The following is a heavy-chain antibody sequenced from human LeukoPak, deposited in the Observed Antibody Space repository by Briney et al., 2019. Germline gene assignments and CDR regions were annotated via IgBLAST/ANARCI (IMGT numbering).Heavy chain of an antibody. CDR3: AKDGGIVATIYHSHPLDY. V-gene: IGHV3-9*01. J-gene: IGHJ4*02. CDR2: ISWNSGSI. D-gene: IGHD5-12*01. CDR1: GFTFDDYA. Sequence: GGSLRLSCAASGFTFDDYAMHWVRQAPGKGLEWVSGISWNSGSIGYADSVKGRFTISRDNAKNSLYLQMNSLRAEDTALYYCAKDGGIVATIYHSHPLDYWGQGTLVTVSS.